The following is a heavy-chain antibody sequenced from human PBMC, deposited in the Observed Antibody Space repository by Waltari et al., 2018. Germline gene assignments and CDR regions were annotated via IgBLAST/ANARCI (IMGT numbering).Heavy chain of an antibody. CDR2: INSGGDT. CDR1: GFPVSSHY. V-gene: IGHV3-53*01. J-gene: IGHJ2*01. CDR3: ARDVTGYYYFDL. Sequence: EVQLVESGGGLIQPGGSLRLSCAASGFPVSSHYMSWVRQAPGKGLEWVSVINSGGDTHYADSVKGRFTISRDNSKNTVYLQMNTLRAEDTALYYCARDVTGYYYFDLWGRGTLVTVSS.